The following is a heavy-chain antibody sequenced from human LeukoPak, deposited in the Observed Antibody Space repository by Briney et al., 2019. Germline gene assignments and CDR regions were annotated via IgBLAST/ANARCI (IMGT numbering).Heavy chain of an antibody. V-gene: IGHV4-59*01. CDR3: TRVEVHGQSDY. CDR2: TYYTGNT. D-gene: IGHD1-1*01. J-gene: IGHJ4*02. Sequence: SETLSLTCTVSGGSINNYYWSWIRQRPGKGLDWIGYTYYTGNTKYNPSLNSRVTISVDTSKNQFSLELRSVTAADTAVYYCTRVEVHGQSDYWGQGTLVTVSS. CDR1: GGSINNYY.